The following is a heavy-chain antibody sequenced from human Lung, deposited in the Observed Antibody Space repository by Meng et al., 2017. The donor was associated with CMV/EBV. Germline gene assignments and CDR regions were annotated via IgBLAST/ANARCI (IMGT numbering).Heavy chain of an antibody. J-gene: IGHJ4*02. V-gene: IGHV3-48*03. Sequence: SCAASGFTFSNYEMNWVRQAPGQELEWVSYISTSGSTMYYADSVKGRFTVSRDNAKNSLYLQMNSLRAEDTAVYYCARNGQKTGTPSNYWGQGTXVTVSS. D-gene: IGHD1-1*01. CDR3: ARNGQKTGTPSNY. CDR1: GFTFSNYE. CDR2: ISTSGSTM.